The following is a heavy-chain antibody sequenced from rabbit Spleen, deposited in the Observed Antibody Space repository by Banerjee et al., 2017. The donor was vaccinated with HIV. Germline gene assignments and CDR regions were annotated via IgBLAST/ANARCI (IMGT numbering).Heavy chain of an antibody. CDR3: ARAIVPWLGLTRLDL. Sequence: QLKESGGGLVQPGGSLKLSCKASGFDFSRYYMNWVRQAPGKGLEWIGIIYAVKGSTDYASWVNGRFTISSDNAQNTVDLQMHSLTAADTATYFCARAIVPWLGLTRLDLWGPGTWSPS. CDR1: GFDFSRYY. CDR2: IYAVKGST. J-gene: IGHJ3*01. V-gene: IGHV1S7*01. D-gene: IGHD4-1*01.